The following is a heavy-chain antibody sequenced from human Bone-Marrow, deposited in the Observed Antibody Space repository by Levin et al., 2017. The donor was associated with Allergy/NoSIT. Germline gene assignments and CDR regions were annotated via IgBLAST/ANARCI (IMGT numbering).Heavy chain of an antibody. D-gene: IGHD2-2*01. CDR2: MFAGGAA. J-gene: IGHJ5*02. V-gene: IGHV4-61*02. CDR3: AVDETCNSWHTGWVDP. Sequence: SETLSLTCTVSGDSINNTNHNWSWLRQPAGMGLEWIGRMFAGGAATSNRSLRSRATISIDTSKNQFSLKLTSVTAADTAVYNCAVDETCNSWHTGWVDPWGQGALVTVSS. CDR1: GDSINNTNHN.